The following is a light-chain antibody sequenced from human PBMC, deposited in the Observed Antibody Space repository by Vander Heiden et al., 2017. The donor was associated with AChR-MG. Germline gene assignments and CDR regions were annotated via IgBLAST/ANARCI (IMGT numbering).Light chain of an antibody. Sequence: NFMLPQPHSVSASPGKTVTISCTGSSGSIASNYAQWYQQRPGSAPTTVIYEDNQRPSGVPDRFSGSIDSSSNSASLTISGLKTEDEADYYCQSYDSSNVVFGGGTKLTVL. CDR1: SGSIASNY. CDR2: EDN. CDR3: QSYDSSNVV. J-gene: IGLJ2*01. V-gene: IGLV6-57*02.